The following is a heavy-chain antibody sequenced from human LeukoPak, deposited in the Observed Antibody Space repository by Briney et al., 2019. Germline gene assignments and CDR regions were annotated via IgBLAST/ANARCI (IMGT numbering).Heavy chain of an antibody. V-gene: IGHV1-3*01. Sequence: ASVKVSCKASGYTSTSYAMHWVRQAPGQRLEWMGWINAGNGYTQYSQKFQGRVTITRDTSASTAYMELSSLRSEDTAVYYCARDSGEYYFDYWGQGTLVTVSS. CDR2: INAGNGYT. CDR1: GYTSTSYA. CDR3: ARDSGEYYFDY. J-gene: IGHJ4*02. D-gene: IGHD2-15*01.